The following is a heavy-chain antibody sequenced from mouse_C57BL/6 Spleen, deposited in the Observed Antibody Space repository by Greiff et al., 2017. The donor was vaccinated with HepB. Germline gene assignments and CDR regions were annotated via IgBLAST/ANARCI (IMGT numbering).Heavy chain of an antibody. V-gene: IGHV1-54*01. J-gene: IGHJ4*01. Sequence: VQLVESGAELVRPGTSVKVSCKASGYAFTNYLIEWVKQRPGQGLEWIGVINPGSGGTNYNEKFKGKATLTADKSSSTAYMQLSSLTSEDSAVYFCARWYYGSSGSYYAMDYWGQGTSVTVSS. CDR3: ARWYYGSSGSYYAMDY. CDR2: INPGSGGT. CDR1: GYAFTNYL. D-gene: IGHD1-1*01.